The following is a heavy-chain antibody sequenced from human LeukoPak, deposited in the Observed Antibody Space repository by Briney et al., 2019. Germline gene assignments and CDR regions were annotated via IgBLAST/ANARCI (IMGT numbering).Heavy chain of an antibody. V-gene: IGHV1-2*02. J-gene: IGHJ6*03. CDR2: INPNSGGT. D-gene: IGHD2-2*01. Sequence: GASVKVSCKASGYTFTGYYMHWVRQAPGQGLEWMGWINPNSGGTNYAQKFQGRVTMTRDTSISTAYMELSRLRSDDTAVYYCAREIVVVPAHHYYMDVWGKGTTVTVSS. CDR1: GYTFTGYY. CDR3: AREIVVVPAHHYYMDV.